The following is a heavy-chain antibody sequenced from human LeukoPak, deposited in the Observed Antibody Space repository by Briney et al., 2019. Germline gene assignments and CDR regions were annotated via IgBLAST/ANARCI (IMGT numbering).Heavy chain of an antibody. D-gene: IGHD3-9*01. CDR1: GFTFSNYA. CDR2: ISGSGGST. V-gene: IGHV3-23*01. J-gene: IGHJ4*02. Sequence: GGSLRLSCAASGFTFSNYAMNWVRQAPGKGLEWVSGISGSGGSTYYADSVKGRFTISRDNSKNTLYLQMNSLRAEDTAVYHCAKVWDILTGYYYFDYWGQGTLVTVSS. CDR3: AKVWDILTGYYYFDY.